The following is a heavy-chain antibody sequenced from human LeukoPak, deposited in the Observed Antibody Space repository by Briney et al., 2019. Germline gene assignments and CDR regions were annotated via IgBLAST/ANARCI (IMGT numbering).Heavy chain of an antibody. CDR3: ARSADIVVVPAAIPYFDY. CDR1: GFTFSSYG. D-gene: IGHD2-2*01. CDR2: ISSSGSTI. V-gene: IGHV3-48*04. J-gene: IGHJ4*02. Sequence: PGRSLRLSCAASGFTFSSYGMHWVRQAPGKGLEWVSYISSSGSTIYYADSVKGRFTISRDNAKNSLYLQMNSLRAEDTAVYYCARSADIVVVPAAIPYFDYWGQGTLVTVSS.